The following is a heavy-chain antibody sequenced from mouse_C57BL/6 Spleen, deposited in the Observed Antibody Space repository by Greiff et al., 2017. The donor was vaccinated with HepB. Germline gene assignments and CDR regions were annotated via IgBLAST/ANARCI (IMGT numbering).Heavy chain of an antibody. CDR3: ARNSNYDLAWFAY. V-gene: IGHV1-80*01. D-gene: IGHD2-5*01. J-gene: IGHJ3*01. Sequence: VKLVESGAELVKPGASVKISCKASGYAFSSYWMNWVKQRPGKGLEWIGQIYPGDGDTNYNGKFKGKATLTADKSSSTAYMQLSSLTSEDSAVYFCARNSNYDLAWFAYWGQGTLVTVSA. CDR1: GYAFSSYW. CDR2: IYPGDGDT.